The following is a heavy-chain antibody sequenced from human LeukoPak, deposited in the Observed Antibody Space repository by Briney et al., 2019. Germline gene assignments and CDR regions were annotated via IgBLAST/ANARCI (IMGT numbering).Heavy chain of an antibody. V-gene: IGHV1-69*13. CDR2: IIPIFGTA. D-gene: IGHD4-23*01. CDR1: GGTFSSYA. J-gene: IGHJ3*02. Sequence: EASVKVSCKASGGTFSSYAISWVRQAPGQGLEWMGGIIPIFGTANYAQKFQGSVTITADESTSTAYMELSSLRSEDTAVYYCARDRWRTVVTPDDAFDIWGQGTMVTVSS. CDR3: ARDRWRTVVTPDDAFDI.